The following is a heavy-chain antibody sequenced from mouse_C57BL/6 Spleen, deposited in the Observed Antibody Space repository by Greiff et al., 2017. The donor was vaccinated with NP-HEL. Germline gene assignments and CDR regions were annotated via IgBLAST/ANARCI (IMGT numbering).Heavy chain of an antibody. Sequence: EVQVVESGGGLVKPGGSLKLSCAASGFTFSDYGMHWVRQAPEKGLEWVAYISSGSSTIYYADTVKGRFTISRDNAKNTRFLQMTSLRSEDTAMYYCARLLLWYFDVWGTGTTVTVSS. CDR2: ISSGSSTI. V-gene: IGHV5-17*01. J-gene: IGHJ1*03. D-gene: IGHD1-1*01. CDR1: GFTFSDYG. CDR3: ARLLLWYFDV.